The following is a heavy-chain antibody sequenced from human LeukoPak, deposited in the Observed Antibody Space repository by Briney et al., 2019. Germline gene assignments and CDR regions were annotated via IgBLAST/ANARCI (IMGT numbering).Heavy chain of an antibody. CDR2: IYYSGST. CDR1: GGSISSYY. CDR3: ARAISDAGAAAANYYYYYMDV. V-gene: IGHV4-59*01. D-gene: IGHD6-13*01. Sequence: SETLSLTCTVSGGSISSYYWSWIRQPPGKGLEWIGYIYYSGSTNYNPSLKSRVTISVDTSKNQFSLKLSSVTAADTAVYYCARAISDAGAAAANYYYYYMDVWGKGTTVTISS. J-gene: IGHJ6*03.